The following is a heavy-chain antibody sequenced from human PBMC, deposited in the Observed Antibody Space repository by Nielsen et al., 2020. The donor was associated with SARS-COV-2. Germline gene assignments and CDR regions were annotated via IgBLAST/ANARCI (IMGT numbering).Heavy chain of an antibody. Sequence: PGKGLEWIGYIYYSGSTYYNPSLKSRVTISVDTSKNQFSLKLSSVTAADTAVYYCARIRRYCSGGSCYSGVYFDYWGQGTLVTVSS. CDR2: IYYSGST. CDR3: ARIRRYCSGGSCYSGVYFDY. J-gene: IGHJ4*02. V-gene: IGHV4-30-4*01. D-gene: IGHD2-15*01.